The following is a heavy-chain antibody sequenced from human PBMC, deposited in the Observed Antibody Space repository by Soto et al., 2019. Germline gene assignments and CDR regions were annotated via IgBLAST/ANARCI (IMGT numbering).Heavy chain of an antibody. CDR1: GGSVNSGGYS. J-gene: IGHJ5*02. V-gene: IGHV4-30-2*01. Sequence: LCGGSVNSGGYSWSWIRQPPGKGLEWIGFISPSGSHAYNPSLKSRVTISVDRSNNQISLELSSVTAADTAVYYCARGVLAWGPGTLVTVSS. CDR2: ISPSGSH. CDR3: ARGVLA. D-gene: IGHD2-8*01.